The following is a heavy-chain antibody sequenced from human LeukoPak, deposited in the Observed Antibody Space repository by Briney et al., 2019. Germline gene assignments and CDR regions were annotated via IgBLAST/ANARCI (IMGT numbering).Heavy chain of an antibody. CDR1: GYTFTSYA. Sequence: GASVKVSCKASGYTFTSYAMHWVRQAPGQRLEWMGWISAYNGNTNYAQKLQGRVTMTTDTSTSTAYMELRSLRSDDTAVYYCARDPELRYFDWLPPGYFDYWGQGTLVTVSS. V-gene: IGHV1-18*01. CDR3: ARDPELRYFDWLPPGYFDY. J-gene: IGHJ4*02. CDR2: ISAYNGNT. D-gene: IGHD3-9*01.